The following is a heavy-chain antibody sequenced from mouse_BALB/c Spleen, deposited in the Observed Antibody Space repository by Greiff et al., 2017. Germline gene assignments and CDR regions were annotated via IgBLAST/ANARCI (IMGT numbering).Heavy chain of an antibody. J-gene: IGHJ3*01. V-gene: IGHV5-4*02. CDR2: ISDGGSYT. Sequence: EVMLVESGGGLVKPGGSLKLSCAASGFTFSDYYMYWVRQTPEKRLEWVATISDGGSYTYYPDSVKGRFTISRDNAKNNLYLQMSSLKSEDTAMYYCARDRGNYASWFAYWGQGTLVTVSA. D-gene: IGHD2-1*01. CDR1: GFTFSDYY. CDR3: ARDRGNYASWFAY.